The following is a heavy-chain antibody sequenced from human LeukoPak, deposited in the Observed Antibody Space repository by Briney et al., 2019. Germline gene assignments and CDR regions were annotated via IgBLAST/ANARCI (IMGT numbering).Heavy chain of an antibody. CDR3: ARIRSGSYSMDY. J-gene: IGHJ4*02. V-gene: IGHV2-70*11. Sequence: ESGPALVKPTQTLTLTCTFSGFSLSTSSMCVGWIRQPPGKALEWLARIDWDDDKYYISSLKTRLTISKDTSKNQVVLTMTNMDPVDTATYYCARIRSGSYSMDYWGQGTLVIVSS. CDR1: GFSLSTSSMC. CDR2: IDWDDDK. D-gene: IGHD1-26*01.